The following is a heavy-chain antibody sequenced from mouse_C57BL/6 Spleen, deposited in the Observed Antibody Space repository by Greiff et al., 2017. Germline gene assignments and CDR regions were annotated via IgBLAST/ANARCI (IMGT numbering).Heavy chain of an antibody. J-gene: IGHJ4*01. CDR1: GNTFTSYW. CDR3: ARGNYCDTYYAMDF. V-gene: IGHV1-69*01. CDR2: IDPSDRYT. D-gene: IGHD2-13*01. Sequence: VKQSCKALGNTFTSYWMHWVKQRSGQGLEWIGEIDPSDRYTNYNQKFKGKSTMTVDKSSSTAYMQLSSLTSEDSAVYYCARGNYCDTYYAMDFWGQGTSVTVSS.